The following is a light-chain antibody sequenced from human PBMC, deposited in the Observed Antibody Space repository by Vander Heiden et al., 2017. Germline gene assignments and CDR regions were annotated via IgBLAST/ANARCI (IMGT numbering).Light chain of an antibody. Sequence: QSALTQPASVSGSPGESLPISPTGTSSDVGGNNSVSCTKQHPGKAPKLMIYDVSNRPEGVSNRFSGSKSGNTASLTISELQAEDEADYYCRSYTSSRKGDVVFGGGTKLTVL. CDR1: SSDVGGNNS. J-gene: IGLJ2*01. V-gene: IGLV2-14*03. CDR3: RSYTSSRKGDVV. CDR2: DVS.